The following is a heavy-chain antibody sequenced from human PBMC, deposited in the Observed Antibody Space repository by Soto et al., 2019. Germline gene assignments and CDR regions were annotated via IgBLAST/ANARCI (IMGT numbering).Heavy chain of an antibody. V-gene: IGHV3-23*01. CDR1: GFTFDSYA. CDR2: ISATGISK. D-gene: IGHD3-3*01. CDR3: AKRGGYDFWSGYHHFDY. Sequence: LRLSCEASGFTFDSYAMGWVRQAPGKGLEWVSAISATGISKYYADSVKGRFTISRVSAINTLYLQIDSLRAEDTAVYYCAKRGGYDFWSGYHHFDYWGQGTLVTVSS. J-gene: IGHJ4*02.